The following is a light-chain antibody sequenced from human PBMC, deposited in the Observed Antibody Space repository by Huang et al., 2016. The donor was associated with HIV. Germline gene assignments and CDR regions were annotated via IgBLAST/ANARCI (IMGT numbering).Light chain of an antibody. Sequence: EVALTQSPGTLSLSPGERATLACRASQGVTSNQLAWYQQKPGQAPRLLIYGASARATGIPDRFIGSGCGTGFTLTISRLEPEVSAVYYCQQYGISPWTFGQGTKVEIK. CDR3: QQYGISPWT. J-gene: IGKJ1*01. V-gene: IGKV3-20*01. CDR2: GAS. CDR1: QGVTSNQ.